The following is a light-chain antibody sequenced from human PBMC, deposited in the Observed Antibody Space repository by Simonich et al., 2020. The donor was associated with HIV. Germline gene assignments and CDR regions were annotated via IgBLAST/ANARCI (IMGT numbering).Light chain of an antibody. CDR1: SGSIASNY. V-gene: IGLV6-57*01. CDR3: QSYDSSNQE. J-gene: IGLJ2*01. CDR2: EDN. Sequence: NFMLTQPHPVSESPGKTVTISCTRSSGSIASNYLQWNQQRPGSSPPPVNYEDNQRPSGVPGRFSGSIDSSSNSASLTISGLKTEDEADYYCQSYDSSNQEFGGGTKLTVL.